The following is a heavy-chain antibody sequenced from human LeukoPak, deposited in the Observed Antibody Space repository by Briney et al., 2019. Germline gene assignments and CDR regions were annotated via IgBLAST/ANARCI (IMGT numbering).Heavy chain of an antibody. Sequence: PGGSLRLSCAASGFTLRSHAMSWVRQAPGKGLEWVSAISGSGGSTDYVDSVKGRFTISRDNSKNTLYLQMNSLRADDTAVYYCGKQMSTVTFTPFDYWGQGTLVTVSS. D-gene: IGHD3-16*01. CDR1: GFTLRSHA. V-gene: IGHV3-23*01. CDR3: GKQMSTVTFTPFDY. J-gene: IGHJ4*02. CDR2: ISGSGGST.